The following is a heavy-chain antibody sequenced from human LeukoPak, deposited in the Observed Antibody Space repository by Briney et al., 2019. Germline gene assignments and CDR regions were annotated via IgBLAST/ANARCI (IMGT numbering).Heavy chain of an antibody. CDR3: ARGLPNYYGMDV. Sequence: GGSLRLSCAASGFTFSSYAMSWVRQAPGKGLEWVSAISGSGGSTYYADSVKGRFTISRDNAKNTVYLQMNSLRTEDTAVYYCARGLPNYYGMDVWGQGTTVTVSS. CDR2: ISGSGGST. J-gene: IGHJ6*02. V-gene: IGHV3-23*01. CDR1: GFTFSSYA.